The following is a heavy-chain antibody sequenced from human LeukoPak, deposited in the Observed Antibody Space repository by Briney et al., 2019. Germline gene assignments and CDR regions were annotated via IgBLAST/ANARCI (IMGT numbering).Heavy chain of an antibody. Sequence: SETLSLTCAVYAGSYSGYYWSWIRQPPGKGLEWIGEINHSGSTNYNPSLKSRVTISVDTSKNQFSLKLSSVTAADTAVYYCARPQTGYDYVWGSYRLTAGEDYYYMDVWGKGTTVTISS. D-gene: IGHD3-16*01. CDR1: AGSYSGYY. V-gene: IGHV4-34*01. CDR2: INHSGST. J-gene: IGHJ6*03. CDR3: ARPQTGYDYVWGSYRLTAGEDYYYMDV.